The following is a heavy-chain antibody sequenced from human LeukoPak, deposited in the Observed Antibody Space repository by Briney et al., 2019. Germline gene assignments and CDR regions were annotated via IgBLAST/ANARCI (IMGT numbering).Heavy chain of an antibody. CDR3: STSNGNLHTYYYAMGV. CDR1: GFTFSNAW. J-gene: IGHJ6*02. Sequence: GGSLRLSCAASGFTFSNAWMSWIRQAPGKGLEWVGRIKSKTDGGTTDFAAPVKGKFSISRDDSENTVYLQMNSLKSEDTAVYYCSTSNGNLHTYYYAMGVWGQGTTVTVSS. V-gene: IGHV3-15*01. CDR2: IKSKTDGGTT.